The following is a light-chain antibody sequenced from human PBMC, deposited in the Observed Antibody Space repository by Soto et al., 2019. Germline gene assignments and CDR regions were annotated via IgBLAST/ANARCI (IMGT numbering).Light chain of an antibody. CDR1: QNITTY. V-gene: IGKV1-39*01. CDR3: QQYNDFPPT. Sequence: DIQVTQSPSSLSASVGDRVTITCRASQNITTYLHWYQQRPGKPPKLLIHTASTLQSGVPSRFSGSGSGTDFILTISSLQPEDFGTYYCQQYNDFPPTFGGGTKVGIK. CDR2: TAS. J-gene: IGKJ4*01.